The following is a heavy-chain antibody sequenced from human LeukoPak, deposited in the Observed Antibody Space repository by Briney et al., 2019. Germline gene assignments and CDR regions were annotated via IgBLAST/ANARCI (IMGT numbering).Heavy chain of an antibody. D-gene: IGHD2-15*01. Sequence: SETLSLTCTVSGYAISSGYYWGWIRQPPGKGLEWIGSIYHSGTTYYNPSLKSRVTMSVDTSKNQYSLKLSSVSATDTAVYYCASHSPAADYWGQGTLVTVSS. CDR1: GYAISSGYY. CDR2: IYHSGTT. V-gene: IGHV4-38-2*02. J-gene: IGHJ4*02. CDR3: ASHSPAADY.